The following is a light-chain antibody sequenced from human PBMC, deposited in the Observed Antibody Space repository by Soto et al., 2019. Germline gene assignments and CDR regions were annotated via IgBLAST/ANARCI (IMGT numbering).Light chain of an antibody. CDR3: LLYYGGAQVI. J-gene: IGLJ2*01. CDR1: TGPVTSGYF. Sequence: QAVVTQEPSLTVSPGGTVTLTCASSTGPVTSGYFPNWFQQKPGQAPRPLIYSTSNKHSWTPARFSGSLLGGKAALTLSGVQPEVEAAYYCLLYYGGAQVIFGGGTKLTVL. CDR2: STS. V-gene: IGLV7-43*01.